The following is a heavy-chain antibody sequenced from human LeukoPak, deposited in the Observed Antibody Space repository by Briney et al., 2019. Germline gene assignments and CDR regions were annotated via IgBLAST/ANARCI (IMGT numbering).Heavy chain of an antibody. CDR3: TRDRSYGY. CDR1: GFTFTNAW. CDR2: IESKTDGGTT. V-gene: IGHV3-15*04. D-gene: IGHD1-26*01. J-gene: IGHJ4*02. Sequence: GGSLRLSCAASGFTFTNAWMSWVRQAPGKGLEWVGRIESKTDGGTTDYAAPVKGRFTISRDDSKNTLYLQMNSLKTEDTAVYYCTRDRSYGYWGRGTLVTVSS.